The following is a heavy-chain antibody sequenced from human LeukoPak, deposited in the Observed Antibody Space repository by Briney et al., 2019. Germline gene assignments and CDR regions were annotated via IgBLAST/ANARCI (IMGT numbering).Heavy chain of an antibody. CDR2: IYHAGTT. V-gene: IGHV4-4*02. CDR1: GASISSTNW. Sequence: SETLSLTCAVSGASISSTNWWSLARQPPGKGLEWIGEIYHAGTTNYNPSLESRVTISVDNSRNQFSLKLTSVTAADTAVYYCMRTYCSSTSCHYFDYWGQGTLVTVSS. D-gene: IGHD2-2*01. CDR3: MRTYCSSTSCHYFDY. J-gene: IGHJ4*02.